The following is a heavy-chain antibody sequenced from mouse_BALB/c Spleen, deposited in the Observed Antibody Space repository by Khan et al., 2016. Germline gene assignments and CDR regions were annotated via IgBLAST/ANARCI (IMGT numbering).Heavy chain of an antibody. CDR2: IHPGGGGS. J-gene: IGHJ2*01. CDR3: AKGLRRGYYFDS. CDR1: GYTFTDYE. V-gene: IGHV1-15*01. Sequence: MQLQESGAELVRPGASVKLSCKALGYTFTDYEMHWVKQTPVHGLEWIGAIHPGGGGSAYNQKFKVRATLTADKSSSTAYMELSCRTSEDSAVYYCAKGLRRGYYFDSWGQGTTLTVSS. D-gene: IGHD2-4*01.